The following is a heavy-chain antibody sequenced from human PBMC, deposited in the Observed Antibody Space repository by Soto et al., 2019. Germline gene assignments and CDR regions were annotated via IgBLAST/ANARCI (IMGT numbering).Heavy chain of an antibody. J-gene: IGHJ6*02. Sequence: QVQLVQSGAEVKKPGASVKVSCKASGYTFSSFYMHWVRQAPGRGLEWMGIINPSGGDTGYGKKCQGRVTMTSDKSPSTVYIEVSSLSPDDTAVYYCARGLNDYTTSSGRRSAQRGYCYGRDGWGQGTTVTVS. CDR3: ARGLNDYTTSSGRRSAQRGYCYGRDG. CDR1: GYTFSSFY. CDR2: INPSGGDT. D-gene: IGHD3-16*01. V-gene: IGHV1-46*01.